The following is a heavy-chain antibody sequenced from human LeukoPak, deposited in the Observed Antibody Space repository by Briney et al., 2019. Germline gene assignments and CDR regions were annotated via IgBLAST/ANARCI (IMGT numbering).Heavy chain of an antibody. J-gene: IGHJ3*02. Sequence: PSETLSLTCTVSGASISNYYRSWIRQPPGKGLEWIGYIYPSGSTYYNPSLKSRVTISADADKSQFSLKLRSVAAADTAVYYCARDQISTTWYGAFDIWGQGTMVSVSS. CDR2: IYPSGST. V-gene: IGHV4-59*01. CDR3: ARDQISTTWYGAFDI. CDR1: GASISNYY. D-gene: IGHD6-13*01.